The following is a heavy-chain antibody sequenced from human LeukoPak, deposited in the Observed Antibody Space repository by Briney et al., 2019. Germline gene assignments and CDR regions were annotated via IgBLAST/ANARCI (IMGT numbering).Heavy chain of an antibody. Sequence: GGSLRLSCAASGFTFSSYGMHWVRQAPGKGLEWVAVISYDGSNKYYADSVKGRFTISRDNSKNTLYLQMNSLRAEDTAVYYCAKVGDFWSGYGRGYYMDVWGKGTTVTVS. CDR3: AKVGDFWSGYGRGYYMDV. CDR2: ISYDGSNK. CDR1: GFTFSSYG. J-gene: IGHJ6*03. D-gene: IGHD3-3*01. V-gene: IGHV3-30*18.